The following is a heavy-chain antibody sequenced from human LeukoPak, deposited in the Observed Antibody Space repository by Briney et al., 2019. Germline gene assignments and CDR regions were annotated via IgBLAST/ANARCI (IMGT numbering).Heavy chain of an antibody. D-gene: IGHD2-21*02. J-gene: IGHJ5*02. CDR2: IYFCGNT. V-gene: IGHV4-59*02. Sequence: PSETLTLTCTVSGGSVSSYYWSWIRQPPGKGLELIGFIYFCGNTNYNPSLKSRVTISVDTSKNQFSPKLNSVTAADTAVYYCARYGDTRFAPWGQGTLVTVSS. CDR1: GGSVSSYY. CDR3: ARYGDTRFAP.